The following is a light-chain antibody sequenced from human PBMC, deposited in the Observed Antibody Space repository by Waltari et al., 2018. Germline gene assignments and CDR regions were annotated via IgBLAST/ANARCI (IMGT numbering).Light chain of an antibody. J-gene: IGLJ3*02. CDR2: KNN. CDR3: AAWDDSLSGLV. V-gene: IGLV1-47*01. Sequence: QSVLTQPPSASGTPGQKVTISCNGISSHLGRHYVYWYQQRPGTAPKLLIFKNNQRPSGVPDRFSDSKSGTSASLAINGLRSEDEADYYCAAWDDSLSGLVLGGGTKVTVL. CDR1: SSHLGRHY.